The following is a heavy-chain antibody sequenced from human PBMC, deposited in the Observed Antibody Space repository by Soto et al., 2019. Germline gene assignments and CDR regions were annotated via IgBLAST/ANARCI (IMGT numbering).Heavy chain of an antibody. Sequence: QVQLVQSGAEVKKPGASVKVSCKVSGYTLTQLSMHWVRQAPGKGLEWMGGFDPEDGEKIYAQKFQGRVTMTEDTSTATAYMDLSSLRSDDTAVYYCAVMTTEVTPTFDFWGQGTLVTVSS. D-gene: IGHD2-21*02. V-gene: IGHV1-24*01. CDR3: AVMTTEVTPTFDF. J-gene: IGHJ4*02. CDR1: GYTLTQLS. CDR2: FDPEDGEK.